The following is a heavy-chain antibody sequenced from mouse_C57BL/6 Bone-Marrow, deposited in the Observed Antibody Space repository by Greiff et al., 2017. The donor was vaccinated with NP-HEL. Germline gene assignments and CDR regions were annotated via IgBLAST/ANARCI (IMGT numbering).Heavy chain of an antibody. D-gene: IGHD2-4*01. Sequence: EVKLVESEGGLVQPGSSMKLSCTASGFTFSDYYMAWVRQVPEKGLEWVANINYDGRSTYYLDSLTSRFIISSDNAKNILYMQMSRRKSEDTATDDCAREGGLRRRTYAMDYWGQGTSVTVSS. CDR2: INYDGRST. J-gene: IGHJ4*01. CDR1: GFTFSDYY. CDR3: AREGGLRRRTYAMDY. V-gene: IGHV5-16*01.